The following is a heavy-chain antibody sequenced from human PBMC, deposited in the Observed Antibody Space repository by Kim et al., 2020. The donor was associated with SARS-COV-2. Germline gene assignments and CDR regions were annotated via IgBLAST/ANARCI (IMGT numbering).Heavy chain of an antibody. D-gene: IGHD6-19*01. J-gene: IGHJ6*02. CDR3: ARQAIAVAGTDYYYGMDV. V-gene: IGHV4-39*01. CDR1: GGSISSSSYY. Sequence: SETLSLTCTVSGGSISSSSYYWGWIRQPPGKGLEWIGSIYYSGSTYYNPSLKSRVTISVDTSKNQFSLKLSSVTAADTAVYYCARQAIAVAGTDYYYGMDVWGQGTTVTVSS. CDR2: IYYSGST.